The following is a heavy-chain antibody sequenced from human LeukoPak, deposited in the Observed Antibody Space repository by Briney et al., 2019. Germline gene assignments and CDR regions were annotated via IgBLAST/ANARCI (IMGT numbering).Heavy chain of an antibody. Sequence: GGSLRLSCAASGFTFSSYSMNWVRQAPGKGLEWVSSISSSSSYIYYADSVKGRFTISRDNAKNSLYLQMNSLRAEDTAVYYCASDPLGAGSSPSWGQGTLVTVSS. CDR3: ASDPLGAGSSPS. D-gene: IGHD6-13*01. CDR2: ISSSSSYI. J-gene: IGHJ5*02. V-gene: IGHV3-21*01. CDR1: GFTFSSYS.